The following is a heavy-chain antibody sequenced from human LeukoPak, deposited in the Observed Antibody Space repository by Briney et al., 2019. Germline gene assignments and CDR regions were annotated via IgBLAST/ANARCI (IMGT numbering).Heavy chain of an antibody. CDR3: ARDLRTYGMDV. D-gene: IGHD3-10*01. J-gene: IGHJ6*02. Sequence: GGSLRLSCAASGFTFSSYSMNWVRQAPGKGLEWVSYISSSSSTIYYADSVKGRFTISRDNAKNSLYLQMNSLRAEDTAVYYCARDLRTYGMDVWGQGTTVTVSS. CDR1: GFTFSSYS. CDR2: ISSSSSTI. V-gene: IGHV3-48*01.